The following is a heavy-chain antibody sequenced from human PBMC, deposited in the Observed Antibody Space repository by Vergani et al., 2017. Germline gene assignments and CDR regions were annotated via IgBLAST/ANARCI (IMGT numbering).Heavy chain of an antibody. D-gene: IGHD6-13*01. CDR3: TTGTSDSSSSCEPDAFDI. CDR1: GYTFTSYY. V-gene: IGHV1-46*03. CDR2: INPSGGST. Sequence: QVQLVQSGAEVKKPGASVKVSCKASGYTFTSYYMHWVRQAPGQGLEWMGIINPSGGSTSYAQKFQGRLTMTRDTSTSTVYMELSSLRAEDTAVYYGTTGTSDSSSSCEPDAFDIWGQGTMVTVSS. J-gene: IGHJ3*02.